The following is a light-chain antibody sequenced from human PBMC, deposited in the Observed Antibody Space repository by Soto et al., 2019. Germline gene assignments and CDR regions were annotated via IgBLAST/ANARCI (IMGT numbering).Light chain of an antibody. CDR2: KAS. V-gene: IGKV1-5*03. J-gene: IGKJ1*01. CDR3: QQYKSYWT. Sequence: DIQMTQSPSTLSASVGDRVTITCRASQSISSWLAWYQQKPGKDPKLLIYKASSLESGVPSRFSGSGSGTEFTLTISSLQPYDFATYYCQQYKSYWTFGQGTKVEIK. CDR1: QSISSW.